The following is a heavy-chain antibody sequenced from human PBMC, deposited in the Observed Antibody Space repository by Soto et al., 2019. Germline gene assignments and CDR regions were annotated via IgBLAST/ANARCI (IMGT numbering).Heavy chain of an antibody. D-gene: IGHD3-10*01. V-gene: IGHV4-59*08. CDR1: GGPISSYY. CDR2: IYYSGST. Sequence: PSETLSLTCTVFGGPISSYYWSWLRQPPGKGLEWIGYIYYSGSTNYKPSLKSRVTISVDTSKNQFSLTLSSVTAADTAVYYCARISYGSGSYTTLEKNYYYYSGMDVWGQGTTVTVSS. CDR3: ARISYGSGSYTTLEKNYYYYSGMDV. J-gene: IGHJ6*02.